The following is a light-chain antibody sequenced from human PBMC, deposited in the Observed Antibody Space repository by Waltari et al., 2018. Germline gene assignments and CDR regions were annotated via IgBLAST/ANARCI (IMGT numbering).Light chain of an antibody. CDR1: RSVSNNY. J-gene: IGKJ1*01. Sequence: IVLPQSPGTLSLSPGERATLSCRASRSVSNNYLAWYQQKSGQAPRLLIYLASTRATGIPDRFSGSGSGTDFTLTSSRLEPEDFAVYYCQQYGTSPPGTFGQGTKVEIK. V-gene: IGKV3-20*01. CDR2: LAS. CDR3: QQYGTSPPGT.